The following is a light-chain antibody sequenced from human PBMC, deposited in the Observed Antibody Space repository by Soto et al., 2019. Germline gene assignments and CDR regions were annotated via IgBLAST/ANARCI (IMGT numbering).Light chain of an antibody. CDR1: QSVSSY. CDR3: QQRGNWPPGFT. V-gene: IGKV3-11*01. Sequence: EIVLTQSPATLSLSPGERATLSCRASQSVSSYLAWYQQKPGQAPRLLIYGASNRATGIPARFSGSGSGTDFTLTISSLEPEDFAVYYCQQRGNWPPGFTFGPGTKVDIK. J-gene: IGKJ3*01. CDR2: GAS.